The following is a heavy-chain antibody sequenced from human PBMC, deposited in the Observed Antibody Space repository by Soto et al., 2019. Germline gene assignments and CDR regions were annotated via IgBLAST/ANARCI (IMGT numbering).Heavy chain of an antibody. J-gene: IGHJ4*02. V-gene: IGHV4-59*08. CDR3: ARHTYSSSWTGFDY. CDR1: GGYISSYY. Sequence: SETLSLTCTVSGGYISSYYWSWIRQPPGKGLEWIGYIYYSGSTNYNPSLKSRVTISVDTSKNQFSLKLSSVTAADTAVYYCARHTYSSSWTGFDYWGQGTLVTVS. D-gene: IGHD6-13*01. CDR2: IYYSGST.